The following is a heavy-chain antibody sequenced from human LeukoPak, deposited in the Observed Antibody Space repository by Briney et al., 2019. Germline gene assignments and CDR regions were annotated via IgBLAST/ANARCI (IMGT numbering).Heavy chain of an antibody. CDR1: GFTFSSYA. CDR2: ISGSGGST. CDR3: AKDQEVVVITSDPPPFDY. Sequence: GGSLRLSRAASGFTFSSYAMSWVRQAPGKELEWVSAISGSGGSTYYADSVKGRFTISRDNPKNTLYLQMNSLRAEHTAVYYCAKDQEVVVITSDPPPFDYWGQGTLVTVSS. D-gene: IGHD3-22*01. V-gene: IGHV3-23*01. J-gene: IGHJ4*02.